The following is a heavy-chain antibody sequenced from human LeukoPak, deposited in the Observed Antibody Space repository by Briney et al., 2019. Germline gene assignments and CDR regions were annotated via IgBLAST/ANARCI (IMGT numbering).Heavy chain of an antibody. CDR3: AKDETGY. CDR2: IKKDGSEK. Sequence: GGSLRLSCAVSGFTFSSYWMSWVRQAPGKGLEWVANIKKDGSEKNYVDSVKGRFTISRDNARNSLYLQMNSLRAEDTAVYYCAKDETGYWGQGTLVTVSS. D-gene: IGHD1-1*01. V-gene: IGHV3-7*01. CDR1: GFTFSSYW. J-gene: IGHJ4*02.